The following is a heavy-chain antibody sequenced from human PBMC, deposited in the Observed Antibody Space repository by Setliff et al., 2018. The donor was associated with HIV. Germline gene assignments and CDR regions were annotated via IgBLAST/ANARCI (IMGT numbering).Heavy chain of an antibody. Sequence: GESLKISCVTSGFTFTSHSMNWVRLRPGKGLEWVASISGSGTYTHYADSVRGRFTVSRDNAKNSLYLQMSSLRVEDTAVYYCSGWTGRTGGYWGRGTLVTVSS. D-gene: IGHD2-15*01. CDR1: GFTFTSHS. CDR3: SGWTGRTGGY. V-gene: IGHV3-21*04. CDR2: ISGSGTYT. J-gene: IGHJ4*02.